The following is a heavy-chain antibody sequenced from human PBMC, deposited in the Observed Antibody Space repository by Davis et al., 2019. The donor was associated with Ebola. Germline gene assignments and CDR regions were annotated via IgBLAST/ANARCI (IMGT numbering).Heavy chain of an antibody. CDR3: ARGSVRRMTTVVTRYYYYGMDV. D-gene: IGHD4-23*01. CDR1: GGTFSSYA. Sequence: SVKVSCKASGGTFSSYAISWVRQAPGQGLEWMGRIIPILGIANYAQKFQGRVTITADKSTSTAYMELSSLRSEDTAVYYCARGSVRRMTTVVTRYYYYGMDVWGQGTTVTVSS. J-gene: IGHJ6*02. CDR2: IIPILGIA. V-gene: IGHV1-69*04.